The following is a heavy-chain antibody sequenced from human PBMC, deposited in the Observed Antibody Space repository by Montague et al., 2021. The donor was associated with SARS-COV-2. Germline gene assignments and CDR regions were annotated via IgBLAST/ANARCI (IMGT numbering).Heavy chain of an antibody. CDR3: ARYGDYGSWFDP. V-gene: IGHV2-5*02. D-gene: IGHD4-17*01. Sequence: PALVKPTQTLTLTCTFSRFSLNTSGEGVGWVRQPPGKALEWLALIYWGDDKRYSPPLKSRSTISTDTTKNEVVLTVANMDPVDTATYYCARYGDYGSWFDPWGQGTLVTVSS. CDR1: RFSLNTSGEG. J-gene: IGHJ5*02. CDR2: IYWGDDK.